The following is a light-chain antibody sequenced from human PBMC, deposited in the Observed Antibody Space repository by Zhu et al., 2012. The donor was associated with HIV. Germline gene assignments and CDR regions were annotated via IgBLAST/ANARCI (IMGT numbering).Light chain of an antibody. CDR3: QQYDSSPPKXT. Sequence: EIVLTQSPGTLSLSPGEGATLSCRASESISSSSLAWYQHKAGQAPRLLIYGTSNRATGIPHRFSGSGSGTDFSLTIAGLEPEDFAAYYCQQYDSSPPKXTFGQGTKLEIK. V-gene: IGKV3-20*01. J-gene: IGKJ2*01. CDR1: ESISSSS. CDR2: GTS.